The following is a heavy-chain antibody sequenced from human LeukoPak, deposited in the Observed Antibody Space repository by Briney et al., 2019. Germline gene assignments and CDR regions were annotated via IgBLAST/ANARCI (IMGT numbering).Heavy chain of an antibody. V-gene: IGHV1-46*01. D-gene: IGHD3-22*01. Sequence: GASVKVSCKASGYTFTSYYMHWVRQAPGQGLEWMGIINPSGGSTSYAQKFQGRVTMTRDMSTSTVYMELSSLRSEDTAVYYCARELNLRPGYYDSSGYYRKNDAFDIWGQGTMVTVSS. CDR3: ARELNLRPGYYDSSGYYRKNDAFDI. CDR2: INPSGGST. CDR1: GYTFTSYY. J-gene: IGHJ3*02.